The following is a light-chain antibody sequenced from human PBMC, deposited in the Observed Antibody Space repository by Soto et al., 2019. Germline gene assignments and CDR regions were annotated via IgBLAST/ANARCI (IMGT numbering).Light chain of an antibody. Sequence: QSALTQPASVSGSPGQSITISCTGTSSDVGGYNYVSWYQQHPGIAPKLMIYEVSNRPSGVSNRFSGSKSGNTASLTISGLQAEDEADYYCSSYTSSSTPLVFGGGTKLTVL. CDR3: SSYTSSSTPLV. J-gene: IGLJ3*02. V-gene: IGLV2-14*01. CDR2: EVS. CDR1: SSDVGGYNY.